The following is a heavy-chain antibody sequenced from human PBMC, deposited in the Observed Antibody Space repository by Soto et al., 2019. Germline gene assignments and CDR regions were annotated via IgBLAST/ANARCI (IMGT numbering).Heavy chain of an antibody. D-gene: IGHD3-22*01. Sequence: GSTYYNPSLKSRVTISVDTSKNQFSLQLSSVTAADTAVYYCAREAYDSSGYYFQAAFDIWGQGTMVTVSS. CDR2: GST. J-gene: IGHJ3*02. V-gene: IGHV4-31*02. CDR3: AREAYDSSGYYFQAAFDI.